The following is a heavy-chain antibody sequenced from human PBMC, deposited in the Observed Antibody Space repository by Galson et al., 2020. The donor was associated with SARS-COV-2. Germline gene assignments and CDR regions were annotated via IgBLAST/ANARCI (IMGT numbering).Heavy chain of an antibody. CDR2: IYTSGST. V-gene: IGHV4-61*02. Sequence: SETLSLTCAVSGGSISSGTYYWSWIRQPAGKGLEWIGRIYTSGSTNYNPSLKSRVTISVDTSKNQFSLKLYSVTAADTAVYYCATEDIVIVPAAMGDFYYYYMDVWGKGTTVTISS. J-gene: IGHJ6*03. CDR3: ATEDIVIVPAAMGDFYYYYMDV. D-gene: IGHD2-2*01. CDR1: GGSISSGTYY.